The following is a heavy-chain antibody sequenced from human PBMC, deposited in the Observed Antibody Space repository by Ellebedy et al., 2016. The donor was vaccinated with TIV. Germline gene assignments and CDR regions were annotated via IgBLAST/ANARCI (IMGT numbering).Heavy chain of an antibody. CDR1: GFTFSLYS. D-gene: IGHD6-19*01. CDR2: ISSGSSSI. J-gene: IGHJ6*02. CDR3: ARDFRQWLAQGDALDV. V-gene: IGHV3-48*01. Sequence: GESLKISCAASGFTFSLYSMNWVRQAPGKGPEWISYISSGSSSIYYADSVKGRFTITRDNDKNLLYLQMSSLGVEDTAVYYCARDFRQWLAQGDALDVWGQGTTVTVSS.